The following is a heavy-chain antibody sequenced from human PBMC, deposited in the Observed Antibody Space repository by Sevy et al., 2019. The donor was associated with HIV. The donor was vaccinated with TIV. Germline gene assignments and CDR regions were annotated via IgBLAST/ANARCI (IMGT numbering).Heavy chain of an antibody. J-gene: IGHJ4*02. CDR2: LKSDVYGGTV. CDR3: TRWKAAQSIFDY. Sequence: GGSLRLSCTASGFTFGDYCMSWVRQAPGKGLEWVAFLKSDVYGGTVDHAASVRSRFVNTRDDSKTIAYLQMNDLKTEVTGVYYCTRWKAAQSIFDYWGQGALVTVSS. V-gene: IGHV3-49*04. CDR1: GFTFGDYC. D-gene: IGHD6-13*01.